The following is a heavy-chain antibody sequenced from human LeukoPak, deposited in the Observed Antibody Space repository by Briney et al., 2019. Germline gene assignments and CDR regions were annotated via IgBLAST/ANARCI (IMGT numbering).Heavy chain of an antibody. J-gene: IGHJ3*02. CDR3: AREGLPFRAFDI. D-gene: IGHD2/OR15-2a*01. CDR1: GGTFSSYA. Sequence: SVKVSCKASGGTFSSYAISWVRQAPGQGLEWMGGIIPIFGTANYAQKFQGRVTITADESTSTAYMELSSLRSEDTAVYYCAREGLPFRAFDIWGQGTMVTVSS. V-gene: IGHV1-69*13. CDR2: IIPIFGTA.